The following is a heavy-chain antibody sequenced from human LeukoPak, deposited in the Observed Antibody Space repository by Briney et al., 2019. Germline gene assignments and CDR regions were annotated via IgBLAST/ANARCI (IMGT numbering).Heavy chain of an antibody. V-gene: IGHV4-4*07. CDR3: ASGEHYYDSSAFQH. D-gene: IGHD3-22*01. CDR2: IYTSGST. J-gene: IGHJ1*01. CDR1: GGSISSYY. Sequence: SETLSLTCTVSGGSISSYYWSWIRQPAGKGLEWIGRIYTSGSTNYNPSLKSRVTMSVDTSKNQFSLKLSSVTAADTAVYYCASGEHYYDSSAFQHWGQGTLVTVSS.